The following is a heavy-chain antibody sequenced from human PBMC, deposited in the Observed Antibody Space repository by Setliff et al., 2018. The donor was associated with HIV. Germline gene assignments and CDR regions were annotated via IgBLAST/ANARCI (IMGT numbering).Heavy chain of an antibody. CDR3: YDTSGYYYGHYFDY. J-gene: IGHJ4*02. CDR1: GFSLATDGVA. V-gene: IGHV2-5*02. Sequence: SGPTLVNPTQTLTLTCDFSGFSLATDGVAVGWIRQPPGKGPEWLALIYWDGDKRYNPSLKDRLTITKATSNNHVVLMMSNMDPARLSGLYYYDTSGYYYGHYFDYWGQGTLVTVS. CDR2: IYWDGDK. D-gene: IGHD3-22*01.